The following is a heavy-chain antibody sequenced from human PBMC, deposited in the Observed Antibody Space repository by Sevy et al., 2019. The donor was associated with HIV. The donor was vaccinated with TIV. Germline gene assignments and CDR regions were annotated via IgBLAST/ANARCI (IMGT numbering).Heavy chain of an antibody. Sequence: SETLSLTCAVSGGSITSTDFSCSWIRQAPGRGLEWIGFIHHAGSTYYNPSFQSRVTISVDRPRNELSLKLSAVTAADTSVYYWARALRGGNLAFEIWGQGTMVTVSS. CDR2: IHHAGST. V-gene: IGHV4-30-2*01. CDR3: ARALRGGNLAFEI. CDR1: GGSITSTDFS. J-gene: IGHJ3*02. D-gene: IGHD2-15*01.